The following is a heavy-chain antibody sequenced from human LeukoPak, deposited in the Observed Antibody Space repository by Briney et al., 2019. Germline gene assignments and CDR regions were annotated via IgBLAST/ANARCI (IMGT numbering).Heavy chain of an antibody. CDR2: IYYSGST. J-gene: IGHJ4*02. D-gene: IGHD5-18*01. Sequence: PSETLSLTCTVSGGSISSSSYYWGWIRQPPGKGLEWIGSIYYSGSTYYNPSLKSRVTISVDTSRNQFSLKLSSVTAADTAVYYCASLYRYGSLDYWGQGTLVTVSS. V-gene: IGHV4-39*07. CDR1: GGSISSSSYY. CDR3: ASLYRYGSLDY.